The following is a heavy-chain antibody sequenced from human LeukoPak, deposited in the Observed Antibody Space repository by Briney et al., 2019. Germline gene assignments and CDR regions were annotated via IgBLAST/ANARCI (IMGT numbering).Heavy chain of an antibody. J-gene: IGHJ4*02. D-gene: IGHD3-22*01. CDR2: INPDSGGT. CDR1: GYTFNDYY. Sequence: ASVKVSCKASGYTFNDYYMHWVRQAPGQGLEWMGRINPDSGGTDYAQKFQGRVTMTRDTSITTAYMDLDRLRSDDTAVYYCARDSLGGYYYSFDYWGQGTLVTVSS. CDR3: ARDSLGGYYYSFDY. V-gene: IGHV1-2*02.